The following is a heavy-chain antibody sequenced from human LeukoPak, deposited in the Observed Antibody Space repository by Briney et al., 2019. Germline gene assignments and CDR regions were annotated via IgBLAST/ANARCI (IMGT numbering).Heavy chain of an antibody. CDR3: ARGIGEQWLDRDFDY. CDR2: INPSGGST. D-gene: IGHD6-19*01. V-gene: IGHV1-46*01. CDR1: GYTFTRYY. J-gene: IGHJ4*02. Sequence: ASVKVSRKASGYTFTRYYMQWVRQAPGQGLEWMGIINPSGGSTSYAQNFQGRVTMTRDMSTSTVYMQLSSLRSEDTAVYYCARGIGEQWLDRDFDYWGQGTLVTVSS.